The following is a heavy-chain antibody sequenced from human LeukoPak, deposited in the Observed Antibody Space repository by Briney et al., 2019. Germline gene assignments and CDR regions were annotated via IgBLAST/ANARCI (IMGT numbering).Heavy chain of an antibody. V-gene: IGHV3-21*01. Sequence: GGSLRLYCAASGFTFNICTMNWVRQAPGKGLEWVSSISSSSTYVSYADSLKGRFTISRDNGKHSLYRQMNSLRAEDTAVYYCAVQRVHHGFDIWGQGTMVTVSS. D-gene: IGHD1-1*01. CDR3: AVQRVHHGFDI. CDR1: GFTFNICT. CDR2: ISSSSTYV. J-gene: IGHJ3*02.